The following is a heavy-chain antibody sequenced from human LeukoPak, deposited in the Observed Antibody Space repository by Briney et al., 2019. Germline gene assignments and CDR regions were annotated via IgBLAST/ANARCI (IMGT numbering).Heavy chain of an antibody. CDR2: ISWNSGSI. V-gene: IGHV3-9*03. CDR3: AKDMGPRYYYYMDV. Sequence: GGSLRLSCAASGFTFDDYAMHWVRQAPGKGLEWVSGISWNSGSIGYADSVKGRFTISRDNAKNSLYLQMNSLRAEDMALYYCAKDMGPRYYYYMDVWGKGTTVTVSS. J-gene: IGHJ6*03. CDR1: GFTFDDYA.